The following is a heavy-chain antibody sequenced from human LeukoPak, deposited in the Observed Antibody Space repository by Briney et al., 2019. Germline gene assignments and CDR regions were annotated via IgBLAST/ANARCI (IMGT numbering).Heavy chain of an antibody. CDR3: AKSRYSSGWYGDY. J-gene: IGHJ4*02. CDR1: GFAFTSYG. CDR2: ISGSGQNT. D-gene: IGHD6-19*01. Sequence: GGSLRLSCAASGFAFTSYGLSWVRQSPGKGLDWVSAISGSGQNTHYADSVKGRFTISRDNSKNTLYLQMNSLRAEDTAVYYCAKSRYSSGWYGDYWGQGTLVTVSS. V-gene: IGHV3-23*01.